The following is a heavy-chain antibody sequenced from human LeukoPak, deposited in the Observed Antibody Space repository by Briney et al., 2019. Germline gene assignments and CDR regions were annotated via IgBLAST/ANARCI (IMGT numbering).Heavy chain of an antibody. CDR3: AKDAQGGFDYSNSLQH. CDR2: IWNDGSDK. Sequence: AGGSLRLSCAASKFTFSHYAMHWVRQAPGKGLEWVAVIWNDGSDKYYADSVKGRFTVSRDNSRNILYLQMDSLRAEDTGVYYCAKDAQGGFDYSNSLQHWGPGTLVTVSS. J-gene: IGHJ1*01. D-gene: IGHD4-11*01. V-gene: IGHV3-33*06. CDR1: KFTFSHYA.